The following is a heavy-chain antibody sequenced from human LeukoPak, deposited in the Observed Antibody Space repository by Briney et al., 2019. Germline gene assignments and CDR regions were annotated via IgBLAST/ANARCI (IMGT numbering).Heavy chain of an antibody. Sequence: GESLKISCKASGYNFTNYWIGWVRQMPGKGLEWMGIIYPGDSATRYSTSCQGQATISDDKSTSTAFLPWRSRRASANAEYSCARRVRPRCSSVWPSDSWGQGTLVSVSS. V-gene: IGHV5-51*01. D-gene: IGHD6-19*01. CDR3: ARRVRPRCSSVWPSDS. J-gene: IGHJ5*02. CDR1: GYNFTNYW. CDR2: IYPGDSAT.